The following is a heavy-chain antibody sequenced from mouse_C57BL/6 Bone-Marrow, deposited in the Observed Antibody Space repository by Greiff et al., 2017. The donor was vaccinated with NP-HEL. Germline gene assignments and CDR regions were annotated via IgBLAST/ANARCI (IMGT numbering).Heavy chain of an antibody. CDR3: TTCPGSGSYYYAMDY. CDR1: GFNIKDDY. CDR2: IDPENGDT. V-gene: IGHV14-4*01. J-gene: IGHJ4*01. D-gene: IGHD3-2*02. Sequence: EVQGVESGAELVRPGASVKLSCTASGFNIKDDYMHWVKQRPEQGLEWIGWIDPENGDTEYASKFQGKATITADTSSNTAYLQLSSLTSEDTAVYYCTTCPGSGSYYYAMDYWGQGTSVTVSS.